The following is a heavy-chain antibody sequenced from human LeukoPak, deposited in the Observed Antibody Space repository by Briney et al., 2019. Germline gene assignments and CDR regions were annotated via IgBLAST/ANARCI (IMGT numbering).Heavy chain of an antibody. J-gene: IGHJ4*02. CDR1: EFTFSNYA. V-gene: IGHV3-23*01. D-gene: IGHD6-6*01. Sequence: GGSLRLSCAASEFTFSNYAMNWVRQAPGKRPEWVSGISSGGGSIYYADSVKGRFTISRDNSKNTLYLQMNSLRAEDTAVYYCASSPLAARPKLDYWGQGTLVNVSS. CDR2: ISSGGGSI. CDR3: ASSPLAARPKLDY.